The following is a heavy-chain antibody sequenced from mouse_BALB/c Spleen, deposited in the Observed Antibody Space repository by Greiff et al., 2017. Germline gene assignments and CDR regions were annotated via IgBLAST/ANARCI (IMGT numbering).Heavy chain of an antibody. D-gene: IGHD2-1*01. Sequence: VQRVESGPGLVAPSQSLSITCTVSGFSLTSYGVHWVRQPPGKGLEWLGVIWAGGSTNYNSALMSRLSISKDNSKSQVFLKMNSLQTDDTAMYYCARDGDYGNYVYAMDYWGQGTSVTVSS. CDR3: ARDGDYGNYVYAMDY. CDR2: IWAGGST. CDR1: GFSLTSYG. V-gene: IGHV2-9*02. J-gene: IGHJ4*01.